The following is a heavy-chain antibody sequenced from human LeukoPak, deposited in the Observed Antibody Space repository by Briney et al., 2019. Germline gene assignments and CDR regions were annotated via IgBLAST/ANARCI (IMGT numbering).Heavy chain of an antibody. J-gene: IGHJ5*02. D-gene: IGHD2/OR15-2a*01. Sequence: PGESLKISCKGSGYSFTSYWIGWVRQMPGKGLEWMGIIYPGDSDTRYSPSFQGQVTISADKSISTAYLQWSSLKASDTAMYYCARLSLGIYDPLSWFDPWGQGTLVTVSS. V-gene: IGHV5-51*01. CDR3: ARLSLGIYDPLSWFDP. CDR2: IYPGDSDT. CDR1: GYSFTSYW.